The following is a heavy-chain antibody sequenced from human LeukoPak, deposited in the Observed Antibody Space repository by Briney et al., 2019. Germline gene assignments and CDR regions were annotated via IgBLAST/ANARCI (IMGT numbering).Heavy chain of an antibody. D-gene: IGHD4-23*01. Sequence: LVKVSCKASGGTFSSYAISWVRQAPGQGLEWMGGIIPIFGTANYAQKFQGRVTITTDESTSTAYMELSSLRSEDTAVYYCARDVNGPGAVTPQSGYCYYMDVWGKGTSVTVSS. J-gene: IGHJ6*03. CDR3: ARDVNGPGAVTPQSGYCYYMDV. V-gene: IGHV1-69*05. CDR1: GGTFSSYA. CDR2: IIPIFGTA.